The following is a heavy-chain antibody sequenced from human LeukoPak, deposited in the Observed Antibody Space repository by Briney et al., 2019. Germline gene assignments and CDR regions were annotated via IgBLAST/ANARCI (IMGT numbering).Heavy chain of an antibody. V-gene: IGHV3-23*01. Sequence: GGSLRLSCAASGFTFSNSAMTWVRQSPGKGLEWVSDISASGDTTHYADSVKGRFTISRDNSKHTLYLQMNSLRAEDTAVYYCARCKGGWSDHFYGMDVWGQGTTVTVSS. CDR2: ISASGDTT. D-gene: IGHD6-19*01. CDR3: ARCKGGWSDHFYGMDV. CDR1: GFTFSNSA. J-gene: IGHJ6*02.